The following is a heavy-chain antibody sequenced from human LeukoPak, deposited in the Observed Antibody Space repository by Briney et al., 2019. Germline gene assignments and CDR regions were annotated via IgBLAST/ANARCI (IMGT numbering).Heavy chain of an antibody. CDR2: IYSGGST. CDR3: AAGYSNSWCFDY. V-gene: IGHV3-53*04. Sequence: TGGSLRLSCAASGFTFSDYEMNWVRQAPGKGLEWVSVIYSGGSTYYADSVKGRFTISRHNSKNTLYLQMNSLRAEDTAVYYCAAGYSNSWCFDYWGQGTLVTVSS. D-gene: IGHD6-13*01. CDR1: GFTFSDYE. J-gene: IGHJ4*02.